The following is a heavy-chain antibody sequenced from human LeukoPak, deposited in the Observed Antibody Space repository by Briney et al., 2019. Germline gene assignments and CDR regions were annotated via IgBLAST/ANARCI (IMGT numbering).Heavy chain of an antibody. CDR1: GGSFSGYF. D-gene: IGHD3-22*01. Sequence: SATVSLTCVVYGGSFSGYFWSWIRQPPGKGLEWIGEINPSGSTNYSPSLKSRVSISIDTSKKKLSLRLTSVTAADSAVYYCASSFYYDSRDYWGQGTLVTVSS. J-gene: IGHJ4*02. CDR2: INPSGST. CDR3: ASSFYYDSRDY. V-gene: IGHV4-34*01.